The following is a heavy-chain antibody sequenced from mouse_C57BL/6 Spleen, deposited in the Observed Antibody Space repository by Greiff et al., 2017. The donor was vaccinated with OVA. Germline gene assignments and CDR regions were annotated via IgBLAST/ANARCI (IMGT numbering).Heavy chain of an antibody. CDR1: GFNIKNTY. J-gene: IGHJ4*01. CDR3: ARGPYYGSSYGAMDY. Sequence: VQLKQSVAELVRPGASVKLSCTASGFNIKNTYMHWVKQRPEQGLELIGRIDPSNGNTKYAPKFPGKATITADTSSNTAYLQLSSLTSEDTAIYYCARGPYYGSSYGAMDYWGQGTSVTVSS. D-gene: IGHD1-1*01. CDR2: IDPSNGNT. V-gene: IGHV14-3*01.